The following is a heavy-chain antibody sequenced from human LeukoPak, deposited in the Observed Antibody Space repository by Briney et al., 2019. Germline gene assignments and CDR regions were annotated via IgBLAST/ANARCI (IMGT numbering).Heavy chain of an antibody. Sequence: SETLSLTSTVSGGSISSYYWSWIRQPPGKGLEWIGEINHSGSTNYNPSLKGRVTISVDTSKNQFSLKLSSVTAADTAVYYCARRGPYGSGSYSKQYNWFDPWGQGTLVTVSS. CDR3: ARRGPYGSGSYSKQYNWFDP. V-gene: IGHV4-34*01. J-gene: IGHJ5*02. D-gene: IGHD3-10*01. CDR1: GGSISSYY. CDR2: INHSGST.